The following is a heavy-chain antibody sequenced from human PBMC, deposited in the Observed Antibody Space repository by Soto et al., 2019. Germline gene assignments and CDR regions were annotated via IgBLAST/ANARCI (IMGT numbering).Heavy chain of an antibody. CDR1: GGSFSDYY. V-gene: IGHV4-59*08. D-gene: IGHD2-15*01. CDR3: ARHTPAISISDH. Sequence: SETLSLTCAVYGGSFSDYYWSWIRQPPGKGLEWIGYIYYSGSTNYNPSLKSRVTISVDTSKNQFSLKLSSVTAADTAVYYCARHTPAISISDHWGQGTLVTVS. J-gene: IGHJ4*02. CDR2: IYYSGST.